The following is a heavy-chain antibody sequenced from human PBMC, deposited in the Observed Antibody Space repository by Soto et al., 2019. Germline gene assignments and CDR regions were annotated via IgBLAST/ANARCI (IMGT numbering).Heavy chain of an antibody. V-gene: IGHV1-69*13. CDR3: ARGSLSSGHAE. J-gene: IGHJ4*02. CDR1: GGTFSSYA. CDR2: IIPIFGTA. Sequence: SVKVSCKASGGTFSSYAISWVRQAPGQRLEWMGGIIPIFGTAHYAQKFQCRVTITADESTSTAYVELSSLRSEDTAVYYCARGSLSSGHAEWGQGTLVAVSS. D-gene: IGHD6-19*01.